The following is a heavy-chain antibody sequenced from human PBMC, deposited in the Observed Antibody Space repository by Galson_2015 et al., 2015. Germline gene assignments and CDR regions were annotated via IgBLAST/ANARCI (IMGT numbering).Heavy chain of an antibody. J-gene: IGHJ4*02. CDR2: ISGSGGST. CDR3: AKDPLGLSIADEG. Sequence: SLRLSCAASGFTFSSYAMSWVRQAPGKGLEWVSAISGSGGSTYYADSVKGRFTISRDNSKNTLYLQMNSLRAKDTAVYYCAKDPLGLSIADEGWGQGTLVTVSS. V-gene: IGHV3-23*01. D-gene: IGHD6-6*01. CDR1: GFTFSSYA.